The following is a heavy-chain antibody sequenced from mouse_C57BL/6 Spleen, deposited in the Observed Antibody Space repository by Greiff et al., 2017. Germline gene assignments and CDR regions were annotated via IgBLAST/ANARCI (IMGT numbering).Heavy chain of an antibody. CDR2: IDPETGGT. D-gene: IGHD1-1*01. CDR3: TRPITTVVATNY. J-gene: IGHJ2*01. CDR1: GYTFTDYE. V-gene: IGHV1-15*01. Sequence: LVRPGASVTLSCKASGYTFTDYEMHWVKQTPVHGLEWIGAIDPETGGTAYNQKFKGKAILTADKSSSTAYMELRSLTSEDSAVYYCTRPITTVVATNYWGQGTTLTVSS.